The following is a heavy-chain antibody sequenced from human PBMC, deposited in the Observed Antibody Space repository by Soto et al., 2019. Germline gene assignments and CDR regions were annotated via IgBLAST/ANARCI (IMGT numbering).Heavy chain of an antibody. D-gene: IGHD3-3*01. Sequence: GGSLRLSCAASGFTFTTYGMHWVRQAPGKGLEWVALIWYDGSDKYYADSVKGRFTISRDNSKNTLYLQMNSLRADDTAMYYCARVGVAGTTAHFDNWGQGTLVTVSS. CDR3: ARVGVAGTTAHFDN. J-gene: IGHJ4*02. V-gene: IGHV3-33*01. CDR2: IWYDGSDK. CDR1: GFTFTTYG.